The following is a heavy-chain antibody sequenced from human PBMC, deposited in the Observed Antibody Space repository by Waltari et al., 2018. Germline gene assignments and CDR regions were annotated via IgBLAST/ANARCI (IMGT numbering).Heavy chain of an antibody. CDR3: ARGPTFLRYFDG. Sequence: QVQIHQRGAGLSKPSETLSLTCAVSGGSFSGNYWAWIRQPPGKGLEWILDIHHSGANTFNPPLNARITMSLYPSTEQVSLNLTSVVSADTAVYYCARGPTFLRYFDGWSPCTLVTVSS. CDR1: GGSFSGNY. V-gene: IGHV4-34*01. CDR2: IHHSGAN. J-gene: IGHJ2*01.